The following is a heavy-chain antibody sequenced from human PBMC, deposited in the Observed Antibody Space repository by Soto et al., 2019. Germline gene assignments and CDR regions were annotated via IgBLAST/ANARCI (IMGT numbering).Heavy chain of an antibody. CDR3: AKDQADCGGDCACMDV. Sequence: QVQLVESGGGVVQPGRFLRLSCAASGFTFSSYGMHWVRQAPGKGLEWVAVISYDGSNKYYADSVKGRFTISRDNSKNTLYLQMNSLRAEDTAVYYCAKDQADCGGDCACMDVWGQGTTVTVSS. CDR2: ISYDGSNK. J-gene: IGHJ6*02. D-gene: IGHD2-21*02. CDR1: GFTFSSYG. V-gene: IGHV3-30*18.